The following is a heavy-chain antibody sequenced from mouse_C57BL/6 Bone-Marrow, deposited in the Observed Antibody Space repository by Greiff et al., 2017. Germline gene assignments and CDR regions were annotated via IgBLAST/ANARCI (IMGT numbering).Heavy chain of an antibody. Sequence: VQLQQPGAELVKPGASVKLSCKASGYTFTSYWMQWVKQRPGQGLEWIGEIDPSDSYTNYNQKFKGKATFTVDTSSSTAYMQLSSLTSEDSADYYCAREGYYGSSYWYLDGWGTGTTVTVSS. CDR2: IDPSDSYT. V-gene: IGHV1-50*01. D-gene: IGHD1-1*01. J-gene: IGHJ1*03. CDR3: AREGYYGSSYWYLDG. CDR1: GYTFTSYW.